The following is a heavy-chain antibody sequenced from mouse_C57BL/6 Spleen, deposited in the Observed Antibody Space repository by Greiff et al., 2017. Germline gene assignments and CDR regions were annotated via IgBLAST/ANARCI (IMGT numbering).Heavy chain of an antibody. CDR3: ARASDGYWSWFAY. V-gene: IGHV1-55*01. CDR2: IYPGSGST. D-gene: IGHD2-3*01. Sequence: VQLQQSGAELVKPGASVKMSCKASGYTFTSYWITWVKQRPGQGLEWIGDIYPGSGSTNYNEKFKSKATLTVDTSSSTAYMQLSSLTSEDSAVYYCARASDGYWSWFAYWGQGTLVTVSA. CDR1: GYTFTSYW. J-gene: IGHJ3*01.